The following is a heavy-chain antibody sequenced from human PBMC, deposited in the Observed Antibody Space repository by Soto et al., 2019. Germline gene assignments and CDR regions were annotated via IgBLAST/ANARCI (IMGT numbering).Heavy chain of an antibody. CDR2: IGPESGAT. D-gene: IGHD5-12*01. Sequence: ASVKVSFKASGYTFTGHYIHWLRQAPEQGPEWMGEIGPESGATRYAQKFQGRVTMTRDMSITTVYMELNNLSPDDTAVYYCGRGRSGQIVVFYWGQGTPVTVSS. V-gene: IGHV1-2*02. CDR3: GRGRSGQIVVFY. CDR1: GYTFTGHY. J-gene: IGHJ4*02.